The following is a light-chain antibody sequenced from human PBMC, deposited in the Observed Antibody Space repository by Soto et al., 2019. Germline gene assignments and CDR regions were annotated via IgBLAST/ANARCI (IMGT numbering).Light chain of an antibody. J-gene: IGLJ2*01. Sequence: QSALTQPASVSGSPGQSITISCTGTSSDVGGYNYVSWYQQHPGKAPNLIIFDVSNRPSGVSNRFSGSKSGNSASLTISGLQAEDEADYYCSSYTGSNTPVVLGGGTKVTVL. V-gene: IGLV2-14*01. CDR3: SSYTGSNTPVV. CDR2: DVS. CDR1: SSDVGGYNY.